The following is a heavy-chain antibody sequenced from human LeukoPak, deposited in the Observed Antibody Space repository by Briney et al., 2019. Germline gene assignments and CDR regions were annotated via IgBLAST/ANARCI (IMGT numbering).Heavy chain of an antibody. CDR1: GYTFTSYY. J-gene: IGHJ5*02. CDR3: ARGGFSGGSGSSYLNWFDP. D-gene: IGHD3-10*01. V-gene: IGHV1-46*01. CDR2: ISLSGGST. Sequence: ASVKVSCKASGYTFTSYYMHWVRQAPGQGLEWMGVISLSGGSTRYAQKFQGRVTMTRDTSTSTVYMELSSLRSEDTAVYYCARGGFSGGSGSSYLNWFDPWGQGTLVTVSS.